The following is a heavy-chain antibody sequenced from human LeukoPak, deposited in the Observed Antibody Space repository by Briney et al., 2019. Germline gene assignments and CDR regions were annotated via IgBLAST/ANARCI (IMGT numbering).Heavy chain of an antibody. V-gene: IGHV4-59*01. CDR3: ARAWTVTNDFDY. CDR2: IYYSGST. Sequence: PSETLSLTCTVSGGSISSYYWSWTRQPPGKGLEWIGHIYYSGSTNYNPSLKSRVTISVDTSKNQFSLKLSSVTAADTAVYYCARAWTVTNDFDYWGQGTLVTVSS. J-gene: IGHJ4*02. D-gene: IGHD4-17*01. CDR1: GGSISSYY.